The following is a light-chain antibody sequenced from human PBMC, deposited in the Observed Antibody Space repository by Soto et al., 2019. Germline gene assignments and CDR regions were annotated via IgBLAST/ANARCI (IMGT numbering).Light chain of an antibody. Sequence: EILLTQSPCTLSLSAGERATLSCRASQSVSSSYLAWYQQKPGQTPRLLIYATSTRATGIPARFSGSGSGTDFTLTISGLQSEDSAFYFCQQYNNWPFSFGQGTRLEIK. V-gene: IGKV3-15*01. CDR1: QSVSSSY. CDR3: QQYNNWPFS. J-gene: IGKJ5*01. CDR2: ATS.